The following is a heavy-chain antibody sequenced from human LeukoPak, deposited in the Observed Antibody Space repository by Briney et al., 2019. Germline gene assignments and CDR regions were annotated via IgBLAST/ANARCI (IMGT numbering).Heavy chain of an antibody. CDR1: GGSISSGDYY. D-gene: IGHD4-17*01. Sequence: SETLSLTCTVSGGSISSGDYYWSWMRQPPGKGLEWIGYIYYSGSTCYNPSLKSRVTISVDTSKNQFSLKLSSVTAADTAVYYCARESRDNDYGDYVSLPDAAAAFDIWGQGTMVTVSS. CDR2: IYYSGST. CDR3: ARESRDNDYGDYVSLPDAAAAFDI. J-gene: IGHJ3*02. V-gene: IGHV4-30-4*01.